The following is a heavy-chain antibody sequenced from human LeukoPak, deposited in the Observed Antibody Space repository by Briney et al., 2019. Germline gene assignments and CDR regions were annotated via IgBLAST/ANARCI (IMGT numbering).Heavy chain of an antibody. V-gene: IGHV4-61*02. CDR2: IYTSGST. D-gene: IGHD1-26*01. J-gene: IGHJ5*02. CDR1: GGSISSGSYY. CDR3: ARGVGATSVKRFDP. Sequence: PSETLSLTCTVSGGSISSGSYYWSWIRQPAGKGLEWIGRIYTSGSTNYNPSLKSRVTISVDTSKNQFSLKLSSVTAADTAVYYCARGVGATSVKRFDPWRQGTLVTVSS.